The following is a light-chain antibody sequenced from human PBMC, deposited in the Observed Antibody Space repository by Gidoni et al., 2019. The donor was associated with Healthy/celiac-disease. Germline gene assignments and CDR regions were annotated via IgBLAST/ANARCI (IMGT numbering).Light chain of an antibody. V-gene: IGLV2-14*01. Sequence: QSALTPPASVSGSPGQSITFSCTRTTSDVGGYNYVSWYQQHPGKAPKLMIYEVSNRPSGVSDRFSGSKSGNTASLTISGLQAEDEADYYCSSYTSSSARVFGGGTKLTVL. CDR1: TSDVGGYNY. CDR2: EVS. J-gene: IGLJ3*02. CDR3: SSYTSSSARV.